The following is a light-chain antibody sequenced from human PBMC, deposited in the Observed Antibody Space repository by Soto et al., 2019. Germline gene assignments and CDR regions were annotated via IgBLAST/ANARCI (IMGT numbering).Light chain of an antibody. V-gene: IGLV2-14*01. Sequence: QSALTQPASVSGSPGQSITISCTGTSSDVGGYNYVSWYQQHPGKAPKLMIYEVSNRPSGVSNRFSCSKSGNTASLTISGLHAEDEADYYCSSYTSSSTRVFGGGTKLTVL. J-gene: IGLJ3*02. CDR1: SSDVGGYNY. CDR2: EVS. CDR3: SSYTSSSTRV.